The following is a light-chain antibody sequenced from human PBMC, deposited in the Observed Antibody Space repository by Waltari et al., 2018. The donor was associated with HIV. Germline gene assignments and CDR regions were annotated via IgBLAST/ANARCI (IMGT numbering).Light chain of an antibody. J-gene: IGKJ4*01. V-gene: IGKV3-11*01. CDR1: QSVSSY. CDR3: QQHSSWPLT. CDR2: DAS. Sequence: EIVLTQSPATLSLSPGERATLSCRASQSVSSYLAWYQQKPCQAPRLLIYDASNRATGIPARFIGSGSGTDFTLTISSLEPEDFAVYSCQQHSSWPLTFGGGTKVEIK.